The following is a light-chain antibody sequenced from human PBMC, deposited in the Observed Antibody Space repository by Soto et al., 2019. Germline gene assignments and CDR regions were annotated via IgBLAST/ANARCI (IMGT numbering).Light chain of an antibody. CDR2: AAS. CDR1: QSVNTY. J-gene: IGKJ3*01. CDR3: QQISSSRLR. Sequence: DIQMTQSPSSLSASEGDRVTITCRASQSVNTYLNWYQHKPGKAPKLLIYAASSLQSGVPSRFSGIGSLTEFTLTISSLQPEDFAVYYCQQISSSRLRFGRGTKVDIK. V-gene: IGKV1-39*01.